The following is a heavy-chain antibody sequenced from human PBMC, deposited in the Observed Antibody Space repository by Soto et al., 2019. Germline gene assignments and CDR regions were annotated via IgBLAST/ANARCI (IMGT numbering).Heavy chain of an antibody. J-gene: IGHJ6*02. CDR1: GVSVSSYY. CDR2: IYNSGST. V-gene: IGHV4-59*02. Sequence: SETLSLTCTVSGVSVSSYYWSWIRQPPGKGLEWIGYIYNSGSTNYNPSLKSRVTISVDTSRNQFSLKLSSVTAADTAVYYCATAPYYYYGMDVWGQGTTVT. CDR3: ATAPYYYYGMDV.